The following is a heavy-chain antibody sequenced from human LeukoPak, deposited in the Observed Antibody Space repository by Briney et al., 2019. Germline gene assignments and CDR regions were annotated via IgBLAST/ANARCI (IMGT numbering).Heavy chain of an antibody. CDR2: INAYNGNA. D-gene: IGHD1-1*01. CDR3: ARAQWYNDY. J-gene: IGHJ4*02. Sequence: ASVKVSCKASGYTFTIYGFSWVRQAPGQGLEWMGWINAYNGNANYAQKLQGRVSMTTDTSTSTAYMELRSLRSDDTAVYYCARAQWYNDYWGQGTLVTVSS. V-gene: IGHV1-18*01. CDR1: GYTFTIYG.